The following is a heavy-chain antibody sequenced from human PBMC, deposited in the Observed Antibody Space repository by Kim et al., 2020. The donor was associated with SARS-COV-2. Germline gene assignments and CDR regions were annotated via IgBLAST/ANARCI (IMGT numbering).Heavy chain of an antibody. Sequence: ASVKVSCKASGYTFTSYGISWVRQAPGQGLEWMGWISAYNGNTNYAQKLQGRVTMTTDTSTSTAYMELRSLRSDDTAVYYCAIHGGWYGIAARFPNGGWFDPWGQGTLVTVSS. J-gene: IGHJ5*02. CDR2: ISAYNGNT. CDR3: AIHGGWYGIAARFPNGGWFDP. CDR1: GYTFTSYG. V-gene: IGHV1-18*04. D-gene: IGHD6-6*01.